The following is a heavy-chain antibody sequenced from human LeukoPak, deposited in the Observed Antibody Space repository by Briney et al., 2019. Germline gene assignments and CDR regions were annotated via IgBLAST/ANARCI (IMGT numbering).Heavy chain of an antibody. Sequence: PGRSLRLSCAASGFTFSSYAMHWVRQAPGKGLEWVAVISYDGSNKYYTDSVKGRFTISRDNSKNTLYLQMNSLRAEDTAVYYCAREWEEDTASDYWGQGTLVTVSS. CDR2: ISYDGSNK. J-gene: IGHJ4*02. CDR1: GFTFSSYA. D-gene: IGHD5-18*01. V-gene: IGHV3-30*04. CDR3: AREWEEDTASDY.